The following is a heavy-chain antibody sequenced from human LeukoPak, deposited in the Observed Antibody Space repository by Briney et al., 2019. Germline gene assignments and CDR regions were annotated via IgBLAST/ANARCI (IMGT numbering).Heavy chain of an antibody. CDR2: LSSDGTSI. J-gene: IGHJ4*02. V-gene: IGHV3-74*01. D-gene: IGHD2-15*01. Sequence: GGSLRLSCAASGFTFSNYCMNWVRQAPGKGLVWVSRLSSDGTSIDYADSVKGRFTISRDNAKHTLYLQMNSLRAEDTAIYFCARGSASISALSDYWGQGTRVTVSS. CDR3: ARGSASISALSDY. CDR1: GFTFSNYC.